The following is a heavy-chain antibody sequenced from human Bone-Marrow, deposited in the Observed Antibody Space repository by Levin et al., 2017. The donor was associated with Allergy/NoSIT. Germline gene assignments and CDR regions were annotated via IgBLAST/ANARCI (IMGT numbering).Heavy chain of an antibody. D-gene: IGHD5-12*01. V-gene: IGHV4-31*03. Sequence: SETLSLTCTVSGGSISSGGYYWSWIRQHPGKGLEWIGYIYYSGSTYYNPSLKSRVTISVDTSKNQFSLKLSSVTAADTAVYYCARGATRNWFDPWGQGTLVTVSS. J-gene: IGHJ5*02. CDR1: GGSISSGGYY. CDR3: ARGATRNWFDP. CDR2: IYYSGST.